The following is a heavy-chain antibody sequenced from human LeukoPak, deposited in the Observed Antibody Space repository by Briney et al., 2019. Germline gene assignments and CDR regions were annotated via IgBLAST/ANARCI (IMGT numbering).Heavy chain of an antibody. Sequence: ASVKVSCKASGSTFTNYGISWVRQAPGQGLEWMGWISACTGNTNYAQKFQGRVTMTTDTSTSTVYMELRSLRSDDTAVYYCARGRGIALAADYWGQGTLITVSS. D-gene: IGHD6-19*01. V-gene: IGHV1-18*01. CDR3: ARGRGIALAADY. CDR2: ISACTGNT. CDR1: GSTFTNYG. J-gene: IGHJ4*02.